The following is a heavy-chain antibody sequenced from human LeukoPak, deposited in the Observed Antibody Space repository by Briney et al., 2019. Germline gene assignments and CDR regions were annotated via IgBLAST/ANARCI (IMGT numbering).Heavy chain of an antibody. J-gene: IGHJ5*02. CDR3: ARACYSGSGSYCS. CDR1: GVTFSSYW. D-gene: IGHD3-10*01. CDR2: INIDGSST. Sequence: GGSLRLSCAASGVTFSSYWMHWVRQVPGKGMVWGSRINIDGSSTNYADSVKGRFTISRDNAKNTLYLQMNSLRAEDTAVYYCARACYSGSGSYCSWGQGTLVTVSS. V-gene: IGHV3-74*01.